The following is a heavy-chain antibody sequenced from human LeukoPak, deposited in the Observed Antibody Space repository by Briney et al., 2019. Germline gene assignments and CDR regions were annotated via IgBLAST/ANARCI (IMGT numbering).Heavy chain of an antibody. CDR3: AKDLFTVDTAMVNYFDY. CDR1: GFTFSSDA. Sequence: QPGGSLRLSCAASGFTFSSDAMSWVRQAPGKGLEWVSAVSGSGGSTYYADSVKGRFTISRDNSKNTLYLQMNSLRAEDTAVYYCAKDLFTVDTAMVNYFDYWGQGTLVTVSS. D-gene: IGHD5-18*01. CDR2: VSGSGGST. V-gene: IGHV3-23*01. J-gene: IGHJ4*02.